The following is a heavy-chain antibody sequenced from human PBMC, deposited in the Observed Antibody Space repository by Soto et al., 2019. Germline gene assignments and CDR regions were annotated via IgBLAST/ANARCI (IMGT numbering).Heavy chain of an antibody. Sequence: QVQLQESGPGLVKPSQTLSLTCTVSSGSISSGGYYWSWIRQHPGKGLEWIGYIYYSGSTYYNPSHKSRVTISGDTSKNQFSLKLSSVTAADTAVYYCARARGYCSGGSCYSGGDYFDYWGQGTLVTVSS. J-gene: IGHJ4*02. CDR3: ARARGYCSGGSCYSGGDYFDY. D-gene: IGHD2-15*01. CDR2: IYYSGST. V-gene: IGHV4-31*03. CDR1: SGSISSGGYY.